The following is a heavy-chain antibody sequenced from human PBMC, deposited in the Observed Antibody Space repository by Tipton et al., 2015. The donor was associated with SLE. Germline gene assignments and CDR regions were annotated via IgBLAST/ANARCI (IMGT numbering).Heavy chain of an antibody. V-gene: IGHV3-23*01. CDR2: ISGSGGST. J-gene: IGHJ4*02. CDR1: GFTFSSYA. CDR3: ATEGRIVGAPMVAY. Sequence: SLRLSCAASGFTFSSYAMSWVRQAPGKGLEWVSAISGSGGSTYYADSVKGRFTISRDNSKNTLYLQMNSLRAEDTAVYYFATEGRIVGAPMVAYWGQGTLVTVSS. D-gene: IGHD1-26*01.